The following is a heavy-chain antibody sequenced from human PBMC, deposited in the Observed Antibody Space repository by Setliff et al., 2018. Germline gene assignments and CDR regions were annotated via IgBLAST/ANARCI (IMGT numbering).Heavy chain of an antibody. Sequence: ASVKVSCKASGYSFSTYAMHWVRQAPGQRLEWMGWINGGNGNTKYSQRFQGRVTITRDTSASTVFLELSTLRSEDTAVYYCTRDFLGATASFDIWGQGTMVTVSS. CDR2: INGGNGNT. V-gene: IGHV1-3*01. D-gene: IGHD3-3*01. J-gene: IGHJ3*02. CDR1: GYSFSTYA. CDR3: TRDFLGATASFDI.